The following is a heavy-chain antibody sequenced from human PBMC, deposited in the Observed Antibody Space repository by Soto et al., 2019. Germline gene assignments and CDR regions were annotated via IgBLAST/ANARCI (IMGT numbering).Heavy chain of an antibody. CDR3: AGGIQITMVRGVIGWFDP. CDR2: IYTSGST. V-gene: IGHV4-4*07. D-gene: IGHD3-10*01. J-gene: IGHJ5*02. CDR1: GGSISSYY. Sequence: QVQLQESGPGLVKPSETLSLTCTVSGGSISSYYWSWIRQPAGKGLEWIGRIYTSGSTNYNPSLKSRVTMSVDTSKNQFSLKLSSVTAADTAVYYCAGGIQITMVRGVIGWFDPWGQGTLVTVSS.